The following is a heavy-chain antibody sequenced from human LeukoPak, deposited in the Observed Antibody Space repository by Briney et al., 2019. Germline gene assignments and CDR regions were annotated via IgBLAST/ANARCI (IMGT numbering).Heavy chain of an antibody. V-gene: IGHV3-23*01. CDR1: DFTFSSYA. D-gene: IGHD4/OR15-4a*01. Sequence: GGSLRLSCAASDFTFSSYAMSWVRQAPGKGLEWLSAITGAGGSTYYADSVKGRFTISRDNSKNTLYLQMNSLRAEDTAVYFCAKGDHGGNIYWYFDLWGRGTLVTVAS. J-gene: IGHJ2*01. CDR3: AKGDHGGNIYWYFDL. CDR2: ITGAGGST.